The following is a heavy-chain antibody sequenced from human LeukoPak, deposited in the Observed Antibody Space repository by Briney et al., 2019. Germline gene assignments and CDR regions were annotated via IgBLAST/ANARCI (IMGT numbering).Heavy chain of an antibody. V-gene: IGHV3-74*01. CDR1: GFTFSSYW. J-gene: IGHJ4*02. CDR3: ARDSIAAAGDFDY. CDR2: INSDGSST. Sequence: GGSLRLSCAASGFTFSSYWMHWVRQAPGKGLVWVARINSDGSSTGYADSVKGRFTISRDNAKNTLYLQMNSLRAEDTAVYYCARDSIAAAGDFDYWGQGTLVTVSP. D-gene: IGHD6-13*01.